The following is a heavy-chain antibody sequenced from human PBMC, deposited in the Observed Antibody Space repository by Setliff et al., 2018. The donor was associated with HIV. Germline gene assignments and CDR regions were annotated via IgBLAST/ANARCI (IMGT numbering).Heavy chain of an antibody. CDR2: ISGGGDST. D-gene: IGHD3-10*01. CDR1: GFTFSNAW. J-gene: IGHJ5*02. CDR3: AKSGFGVVALGINNWFDP. V-gene: IGHV3-23*01. Sequence: PGGSLRLSCAASGFTFSNAWMSWVRQAPGKGLEWVSIISGGGDSTYYADSVKGRFTISRDKSKNTLYLQMNSLRAEDTAVYFCAKSGFGVVALGINNWFDPWGQGTLVTVSS.